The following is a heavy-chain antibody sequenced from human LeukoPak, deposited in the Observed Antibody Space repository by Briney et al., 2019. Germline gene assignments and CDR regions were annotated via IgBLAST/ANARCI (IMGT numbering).Heavy chain of an antibody. CDR3: ARDSIVVVPAATPYYFDY. D-gene: IGHD2-2*01. CDR2: ISSSSSYI. Sequence: GGSLRLSCAASGFTFSSYSMNWVRQAPGKGLEWVSSISSSSSYIYYADSVKGRFTISRDNAKNSLYLQMNSLRAEDTAVYYCARDSIVVVPAATPYYFDYWGQGTLVTVSS. CDR1: GFTFSSYS. V-gene: IGHV3-21*01. J-gene: IGHJ4*02.